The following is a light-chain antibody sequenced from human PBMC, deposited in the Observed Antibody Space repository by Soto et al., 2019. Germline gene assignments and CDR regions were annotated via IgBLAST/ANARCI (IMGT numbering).Light chain of an antibody. CDR3: SSYTGGNPSYV. CDR2: EVT. J-gene: IGLJ1*01. CDR1: SSDVGGHDY. V-gene: IGLV2-8*01. Sequence: QSVLAQPPSASGSPGQSVTISCTGTSSDVGGHDYVSWYQQHPGKAPKLMIYEVTIRPSGVSDRFSGSKSGNTASLTVSGLQDEDEADYYCSSYTGGNPSYVFGTGTKVTVL.